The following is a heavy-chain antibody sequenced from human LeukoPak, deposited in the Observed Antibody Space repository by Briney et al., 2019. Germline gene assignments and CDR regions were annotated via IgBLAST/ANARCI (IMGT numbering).Heavy chain of an antibody. CDR1: GASFSDTTYY. D-gene: IGHD3-10*01. Sequence: SETLFLTCTVSGASFSDTTYYWAWFRQPPGKGLEWIASIYFSETKYNPSLKRRITISGDTSNNQFSLKLTSVTATDTAVYYCASPSKLVLSRGAFDIWGQGTMVSVSA. CDR2: IYFSET. V-gene: IGHV4-39*01. J-gene: IGHJ3*02. CDR3: ASPSKLVLSRGAFDI.